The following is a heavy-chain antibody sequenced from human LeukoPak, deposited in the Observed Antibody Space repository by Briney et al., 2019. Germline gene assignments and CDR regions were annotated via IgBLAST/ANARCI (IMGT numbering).Heavy chain of an antibody. Sequence: ASVKVSCKASGYTFTGYYIHWVRQAPGQGLEWWGWINPNSGGTSNAQKFQGRVTMTRDTSISTAYLELSRLRSDDTAVYYCARGYFDNYFDYWGQGTLVSVSS. CDR3: ARGYFDNYFDY. CDR2: INPNSGGT. CDR1: GYTFTGYY. D-gene: IGHD3-22*01. V-gene: IGHV1-2*02. J-gene: IGHJ4*02.